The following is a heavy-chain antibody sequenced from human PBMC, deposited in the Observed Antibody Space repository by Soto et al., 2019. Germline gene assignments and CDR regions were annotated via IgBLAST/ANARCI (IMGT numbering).Heavy chain of an antibody. J-gene: IGHJ4*02. D-gene: IGHD4-17*01. CDR2: IYSGGST. Sequence: GGSLRLSCAASGFTVSSNYMSWVRQAPGKGLEWVSVIYSGGSTYYADSVKGRFTISRDNSKNTLYLQMNSLRAEDTAVYYCARANRGVYGDYVSGYFDYWGQGTLVTVS. CDR1: GFTVSSNY. CDR3: ARANRGVYGDYVSGYFDY. V-gene: IGHV3-53*01.